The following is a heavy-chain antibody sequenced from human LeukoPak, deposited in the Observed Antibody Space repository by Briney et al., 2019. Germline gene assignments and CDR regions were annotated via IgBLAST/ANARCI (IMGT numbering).Heavy chain of an antibody. CDR2: IGGSGTST. CDR3: AKVYCSSTSCPYYYYYGMDV. Sequence: GGSLRLSCAASGFTFSSCAMSWVRQAPGKGLEWVSGIGGSGTSTYYADSVKGRFTISRDNAKNSLYLQMNSLRAEDTAVYYCAKVYCSSTSCPYYYYYGMDVWGQGTTVTVSS. CDR1: GFTFSSCA. V-gene: IGHV3-23*01. J-gene: IGHJ6*02. D-gene: IGHD2-2*01.